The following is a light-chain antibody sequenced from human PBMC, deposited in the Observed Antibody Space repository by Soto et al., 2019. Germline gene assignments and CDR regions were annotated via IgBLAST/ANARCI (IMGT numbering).Light chain of an antibody. V-gene: IGKV3-15*01. CDR1: QSVSSN. CDR3: QQYETSPPWT. Sequence: EIVMTQSPATLSVSPGERATLSCRASQSVSSNLAWYQQKPGQAPRLLIYGASTRATGIPARFSGSGSGTDFTLTISRLEPEDFAVYYCQQYETSPPWTFGQGTKVDIK. CDR2: GAS. J-gene: IGKJ1*01.